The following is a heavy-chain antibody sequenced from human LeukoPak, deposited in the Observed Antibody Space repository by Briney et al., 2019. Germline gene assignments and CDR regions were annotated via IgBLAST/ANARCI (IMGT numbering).Heavy chain of an antibody. Sequence: SETLSLTCTVSCGSISDYGYYWGWVRQPPGKGLEWIGSLFSGGDTYYNPSLKSRVTISLDTSKDQYSLILSSVTAADTAVYYCARGRGGYSGYRYFFDYWGQGTLATVSS. D-gene: IGHD5-12*01. CDR3: ARGRGGYSGYRYFFDY. CDR2: LFSGGDT. CDR1: CGSISDYGYY. J-gene: IGHJ4*02. V-gene: IGHV4-39*01.